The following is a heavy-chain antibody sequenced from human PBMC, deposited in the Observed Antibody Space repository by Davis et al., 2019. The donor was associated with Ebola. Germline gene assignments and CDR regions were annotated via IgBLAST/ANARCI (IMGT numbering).Heavy chain of an antibody. Sequence: GGSLRLSCAASGFTSSSYDMHWVRQATGKGLEWVSAIGTAGDTYYPGSVKGRFTISRENAKNSLYLQMNSLRAGDTAVYYCARGLSGYDYYYYGMDVWGQGTTVTVSS. CDR2: IGTAGDT. V-gene: IGHV3-13*01. CDR3: ARGLSGYDYYYYGMDV. D-gene: IGHD5-12*01. CDR1: GFTSSSYD. J-gene: IGHJ6*02.